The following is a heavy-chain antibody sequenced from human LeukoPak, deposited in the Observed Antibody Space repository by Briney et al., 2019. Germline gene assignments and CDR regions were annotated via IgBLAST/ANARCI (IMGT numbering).Heavy chain of an antibody. D-gene: IGHD2-15*01. CDR1: GYTFTGYY. Sequence: ASVKVSCKASGYTFTGYYLHWVRQAPGQGLEWMGWINPNSGGTNYAQKFQGRVTMTRDTSISTAYMELSRLRSDDTAVYYCASSKRGSGYCSGGSCYSFWFDPWGQGTLVTVSS. V-gene: IGHV1-2*02. CDR2: INPNSGGT. J-gene: IGHJ5*02. CDR3: ASSKRGSGYCSGGSCYSFWFDP.